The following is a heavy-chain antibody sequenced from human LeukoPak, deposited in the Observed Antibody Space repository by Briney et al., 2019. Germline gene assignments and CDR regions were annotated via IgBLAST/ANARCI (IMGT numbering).Heavy chain of an antibody. J-gene: IGHJ4*02. Sequence: GGSLRLSRAASGFTFSSYSMNWVRQAPGKGLEWVSSISSSSSYIYYADSVKGRFTISRDNAKNSLYLQMNSLRAEDTAVYYCARDLDLKRITMVRGVSPPIDYWGQGTLVTVSS. V-gene: IGHV3-21*01. D-gene: IGHD3-10*01. CDR3: ARDLDLKRITMVRGVSPPIDY. CDR1: GFTFSSYS. CDR2: ISSSSSYI.